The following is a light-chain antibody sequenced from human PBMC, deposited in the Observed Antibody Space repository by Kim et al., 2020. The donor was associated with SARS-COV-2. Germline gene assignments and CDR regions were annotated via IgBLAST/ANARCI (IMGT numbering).Light chain of an antibody. J-gene: IGLJ3*02. CDR3: CSYAGRYTWV. CDR1: SSDIGGYNY. Sequence: GQSVTISCTGTSSDIGGYNYVSWCQHPPGKAPNLMIYDVTGRPSGGPDRFSGSKSGNAASLPISGLQAEDEADYYCCSYAGRYTWVFGGGTQLTVL. V-gene: IGLV2-11*01. CDR2: DVT.